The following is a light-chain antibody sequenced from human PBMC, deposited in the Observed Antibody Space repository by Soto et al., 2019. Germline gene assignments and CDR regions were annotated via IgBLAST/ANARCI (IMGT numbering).Light chain of an antibody. CDR1: TGAVTSGHY. CDR2: DTS. J-gene: IGLJ3*02. V-gene: IGLV7-46*01. Sequence: QTVVTQEPSLTVSPGGTVTLTCGSSTGAVTSGHYPYWFQQKPGQAPRTLIYDTSNKHSWTPARFSGSLLGGKAALTLSGAQPEDEVEYYCLLSYNGAWKVFGGGTKLTVL. CDR3: LLSYNGAWKV.